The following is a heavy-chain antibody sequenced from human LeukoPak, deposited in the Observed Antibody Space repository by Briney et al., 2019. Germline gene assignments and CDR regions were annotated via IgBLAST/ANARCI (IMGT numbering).Heavy chain of an antibody. CDR3: ASELREFERIAARPYYYYYGMDV. V-gene: IGHV1-58*02. CDR2: IVVGSGNT. J-gene: IGHJ6*02. D-gene: IGHD6-6*01. Sequence: GASVKVSCKASGFTFTSSAMQWVRQARGQRLEWIGWIVVGSGNTNYAQKFQERVTITRDMSTSTAYMELSSLRSEDTAVYYCASELREFERIAARPYYYYYGMDVWGQGTAVTVSS. CDR1: GFTFTSSA.